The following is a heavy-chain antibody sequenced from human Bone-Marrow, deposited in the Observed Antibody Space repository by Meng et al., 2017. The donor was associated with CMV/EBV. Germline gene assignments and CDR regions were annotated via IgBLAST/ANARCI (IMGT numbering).Heavy chain of an antibody. V-gene: IGHV4-38-2*02. D-gene: IGHD2-2*01. CDR3: ARESVGVPAAYDY. Sequence: GSLRLSCTVSGYSTSSDYYWGWIRQPPGKGLEWITSMYHTGNTYYNPSLRSRVSISVDTSKNQFSLRLSSVTAADTAVYYCARESVGVPAAYDYWGRGTLVTVYS. CDR2: MYHTGNT. J-gene: IGHJ4*02. CDR1: GYSTSSDYY.